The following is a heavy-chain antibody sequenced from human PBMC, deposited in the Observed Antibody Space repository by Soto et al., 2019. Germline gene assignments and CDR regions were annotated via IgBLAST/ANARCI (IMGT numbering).Heavy chain of an antibody. J-gene: IGHJ4*02. CDR2: ISAYNGNT. D-gene: IGHD3-9*01. CDR1: GYTFTIYG. CDR3: KVASYDILTGFLAS. V-gene: IGHV1-18*01. Sequence: ASVKGSCKASGYTFTIYGISWVRQAPGQGLEWMGWISAYNGNTNYAQKLQGRVTMTTDTSTSTAYMELRSLRSDDTAVYYCKVASYDILTGFLASWGQGTLVTVSS.